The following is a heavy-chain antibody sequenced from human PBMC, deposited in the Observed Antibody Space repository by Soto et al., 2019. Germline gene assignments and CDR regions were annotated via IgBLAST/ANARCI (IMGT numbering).Heavy chain of an antibody. Sequence: GASVKVSCKASGGTFSSYAISWVRQAPGRGLEWMGWISAYNGNTNYAQKLQGRVTMTTDTSTSTAYMELRSLRSDDTAVYYCARSIAAAVDFDYWGQGTLVTVSS. CDR2: ISAYNGNT. D-gene: IGHD6-13*01. J-gene: IGHJ4*02. CDR3: ARSIAAAVDFDY. CDR1: GGTFSSYA. V-gene: IGHV1-18*01.